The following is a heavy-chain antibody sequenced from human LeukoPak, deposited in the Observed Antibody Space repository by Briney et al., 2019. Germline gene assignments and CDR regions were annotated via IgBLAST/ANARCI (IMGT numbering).Heavy chain of an antibody. CDR1: GFTLDDYA. J-gene: IGHJ4*02. V-gene: IGHV3-23*01. Sequence: GGSLRLSCAASGFTLDDYAMSWVRQAPGKGLEWVSAIGGDGGRTYYADSVKGRFTISRDNSKDTVFLQMNSLRAEDTAVYYCAKASRQGAVASPLDYWGQGTLVTVSS. CDR3: AKASRQGAVASPLDY. D-gene: IGHD6-19*01. CDR2: IGGDGGRT.